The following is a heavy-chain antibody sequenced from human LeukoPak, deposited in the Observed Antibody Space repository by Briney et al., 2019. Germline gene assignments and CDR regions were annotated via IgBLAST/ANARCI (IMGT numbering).Heavy chain of an antibody. CDR1: GFTFSSYS. CDR2: ISSSSSYI. J-gene: IGHJ3*02. D-gene: IGHD4-17*01. Sequence: GGSLRLSCAASGFTFSSYSMNWVRQAPGKGLEWVSSISSSSSYIYYADSVKGRFTISRDNAKNSLYLQMNSLRAEDTAVYYCARDYHFRQSTGSDAFDIWGQGTMATVSS. V-gene: IGHV3-21*01. CDR3: ARDYHFRQSTGSDAFDI.